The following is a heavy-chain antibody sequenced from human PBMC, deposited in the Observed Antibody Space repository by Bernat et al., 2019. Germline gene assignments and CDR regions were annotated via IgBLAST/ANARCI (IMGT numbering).Heavy chain of an antibody. Sequence: QLQLQESGPGLVKPSETLSLTCTVSGGSISSSSYYWGWIRQPPGKGLEWIGSIYYSGSTYYNPSLKSRVTISVDTSKNQFSLKLSSVTAADTAVYYCARQSSWGYDILTAPPGGYFDLWGRGTLVTVSS. CDR1: GGSISSSSYY. V-gene: IGHV4-39*01. D-gene: IGHD3-9*01. J-gene: IGHJ2*01. CDR3: ARQSSWGYDILTAPPGGYFDL. CDR2: IYYSGST.